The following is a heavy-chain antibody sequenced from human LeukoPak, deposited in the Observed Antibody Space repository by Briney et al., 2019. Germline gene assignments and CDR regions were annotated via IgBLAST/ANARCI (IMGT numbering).Heavy chain of an antibody. D-gene: IGHD3-10*02. CDR2: ISGSSGII. V-gene: IGHV3-48*04. CDR1: GFTFNTYT. Sequence: PGGSLRLSCAASGFTFNTYTMNWVRQAPGKGLEWVSYISGSSGIIDYADSVRGRFTISRDDARNSLFLQMNGLRADDTAVYYCTRENYVPDSWGQGTLVTVSS. CDR3: TRENYVPDS. J-gene: IGHJ4*02.